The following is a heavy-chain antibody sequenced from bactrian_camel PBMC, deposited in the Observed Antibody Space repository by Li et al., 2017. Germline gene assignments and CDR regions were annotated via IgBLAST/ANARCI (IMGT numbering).Heavy chain of an antibody. Sequence: VQLVESGGGAVQPGGSLRLSCATSGFTFSTYDMTWVRQAPGKGLEWVSTTNSGGRTTYYADSVKGRFTISKDNAANTLYLQMDSLKPEDTAEYYCAADFLQYCTTTRLTYWGQGTQVTVS. V-gene: IGHV3S40*01. CDR3: AADFLQYCTTTRLTY. CDR1: GFTFSTYD. J-gene: IGHJ4*01. D-gene: IGHD2*01. CDR2: TNSGGRTT.